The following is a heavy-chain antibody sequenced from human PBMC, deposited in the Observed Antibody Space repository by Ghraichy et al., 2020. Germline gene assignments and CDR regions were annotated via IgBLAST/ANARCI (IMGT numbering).Heavy chain of an antibody. CDR3: ATPPLPYSGSYNWFDP. CDR1: GGTFSSYA. J-gene: IGHJ5*02. V-gene: IGHV1-69*13. Sequence: SVKVSCKASGGTFSSYAISWVRQAPGQGLEWMGGIIPIFGTANYAQKFQGRVTITADESTSTAYMELSSLRSEDTAVYYCATPPLPYSGSYNWFDPWGQGTLVTVSS. D-gene: IGHD1-26*01. CDR2: IIPIFGTA.